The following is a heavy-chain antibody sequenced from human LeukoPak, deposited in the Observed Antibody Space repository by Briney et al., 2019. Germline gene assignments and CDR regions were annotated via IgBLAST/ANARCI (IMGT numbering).Heavy chain of an antibody. J-gene: IGHJ2*01. V-gene: IGHV1-18*01. CDR2: ISAYNGDT. Sequence: ASVKVSCKASGYTFTSYGISWVRQAPGQGLEWMGWISAYNGDTMYAQKVQGRVTMTTDRSTTTAYMELRSLTSDDTALYYCARDPSNTSGRYQYFDLWGRGTLVTVSS. CDR1: GYTFTSYG. D-gene: IGHD6-19*01. CDR3: ARDPSNTSGRYQYFDL.